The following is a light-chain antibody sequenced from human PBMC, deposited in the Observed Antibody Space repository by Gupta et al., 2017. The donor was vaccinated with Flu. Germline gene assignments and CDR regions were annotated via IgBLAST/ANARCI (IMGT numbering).Light chain of an antibody. Sequence: IVLTQSPGTLSLSAGERATLSCRASQTINNNYLAWYQQKPGQAPRLLIFDASSRATGVPDRFSGGGSGTDFTLTISRLEPEDYAVYYCQQYGTSSLYSFGRGTKLEI. V-gene: IGKV3-20*01. CDR1: QTINNNY. J-gene: IGKJ2*03. CDR3: QQYGTSSLYS. CDR2: DAS.